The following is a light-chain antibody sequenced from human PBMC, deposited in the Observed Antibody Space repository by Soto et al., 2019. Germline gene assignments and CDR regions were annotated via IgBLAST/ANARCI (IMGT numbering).Light chain of an antibody. CDR1: QAINNY. V-gene: IGKV1-8*01. CDR2: AAS. J-gene: IGKJ1*01. CDR3: QQYYDYPRT. Sequence: IRRTQSPSSLCVYTRDRVTTTCRASQAINNYLVWFQQKPGKAPKVLIYAASTLQTGVPSRFSGSGSGTDFILTINWLQSEDFATYYCQQYYDYPRTFGQGTKVDI.